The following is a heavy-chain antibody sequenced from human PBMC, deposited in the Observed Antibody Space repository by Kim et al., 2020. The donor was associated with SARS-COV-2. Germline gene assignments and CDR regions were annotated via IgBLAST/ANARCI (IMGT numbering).Heavy chain of an antibody. D-gene: IGHD6-6*01. CDR2: FDPEDGET. CDR1: GYTLTELS. Sequence: ASVKVSCKVSGYTLTELSLHWVRQAPGKGLEWMGGFDPEDGETINAQKFQGRVTMTEDTSTDTAYMELSRLRSEDTAVYYCATTTGYSSSSWFDPWGQGTLVTVSS. V-gene: IGHV1-24*01. J-gene: IGHJ5*02. CDR3: ATTTGYSSSSWFDP.